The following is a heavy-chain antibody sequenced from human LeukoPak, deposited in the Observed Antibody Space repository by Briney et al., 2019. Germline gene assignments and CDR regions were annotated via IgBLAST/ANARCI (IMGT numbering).Heavy chain of an antibody. V-gene: IGHV4-61*01. Sequence: PSETLSLTCTVSGLSIRSSNSYWGWIRQPPGKGLERLGYIYYRGSTNYNPSLKSRVTISVDTSKKQFSLKLSSVTAADTAVYYCARDFCCSGGSCYYYYMDVWGKGTTVTVSS. J-gene: IGHJ6*03. D-gene: IGHD2-15*01. CDR1: GLSIRSSNSY. CDR3: ARDFCCSGGSCYYYYMDV. CDR2: IYYRGST.